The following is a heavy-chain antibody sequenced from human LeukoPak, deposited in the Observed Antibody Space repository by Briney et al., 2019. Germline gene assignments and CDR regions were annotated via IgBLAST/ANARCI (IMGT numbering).Heavy chain of an antibody. Sequence: NAGGSLRLSCAASGFTFSSYSMNWVRQPPGKGLEWVSCISVSSSYKYYADSVKGRFTISRDDAKNSLYLQMNSLRAEDTAVYYCARDEYSSSPGYFDYWGQGTLVTVSS. V-gene: IGHV3-21*01. D-gene: IGHD6-6*01. CDR2: ISVSSSYK. J-gene: IGHJ4*02. CDR1: GFTFSSYS. CDR3: ARDEYSSSPGYFDY.